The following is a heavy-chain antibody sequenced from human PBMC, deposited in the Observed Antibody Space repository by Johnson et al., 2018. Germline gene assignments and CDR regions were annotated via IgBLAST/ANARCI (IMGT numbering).Heavy chain of an antibody. CDR3: ARGGEIAYSNYEEYYGMDV. J-gene: IGHJ6*02. Sequence: VQLQESGGGLVQPGGSLRLSCAASGFTFSSYWMHWVRQAPGKGLVWVSRINSDGSSTSYADSVTGRFTISRDNDQNTLYLQINSLRAGDTAVYYCARGGEIAYSNYEEYYGMDVWGQGTTVTVSS. V-gene: IGHV3-74*01. CDR2: INSDGSST. CDR1: GFTFSSYW. D-gene: IGHD4-11*01.